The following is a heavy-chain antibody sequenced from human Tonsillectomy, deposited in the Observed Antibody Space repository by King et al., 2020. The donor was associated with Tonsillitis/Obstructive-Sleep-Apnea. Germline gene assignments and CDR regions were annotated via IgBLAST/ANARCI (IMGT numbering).Heavy chain of an antibody. CDR1: GFTFSSYA. CDR2: MTFHGSNK. D-gene: IGHD5-12*01. J-gene: IGHJ4*02. V-gene: IGHV3-30*04. Sequence: VQLVESGGGVVQPGRSLRLSCAASGFTFSSYAMHWVRQAPGKGLEWVAVMTFHGSNKYYAASVKGRFTISRDNSKNTLYLQLNSLRPEDTAVYYCVGGQPDSGYDYNYWGQGTLVTVSS. CDR3: VGGQPDSGYDYNY.